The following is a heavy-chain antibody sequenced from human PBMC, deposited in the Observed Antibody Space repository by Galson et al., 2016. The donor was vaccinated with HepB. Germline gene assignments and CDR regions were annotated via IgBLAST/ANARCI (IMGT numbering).Heavy chain of an antibody. Sequence: SVKVSCKASGGTFSSYAISWVRQAPGQGLEWMGGIIPIFGTANYAQKFRGRVTITADESTSTAYMELSSLRSEDTAVYYCARSIRFLEWLFLGMDVWGQGTTVTVSS. CDR3: ARSIRFLEWLFLGMDV. CDR1: GGTFSSYA. J-gene: IGHJ6*02. CDR2: IIPIFGTA. V-gene: IGHV1-69*13. D-gene: IGHD3-3*01.